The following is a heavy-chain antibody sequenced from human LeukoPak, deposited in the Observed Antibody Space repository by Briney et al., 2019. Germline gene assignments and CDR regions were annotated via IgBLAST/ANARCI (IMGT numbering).Heavy chain of an antibody. CDR3: ARVESYCSTCKGNSNYQQAHGMDV. CDR2: MNPNSGNT. J-gene: IGHJ6*02. V-gene: IGHV1-8*01. CDR1: GYTFTSYD. D-gene: IGHD4-11*01. Sequence: ASVKVSCKASGYTFTSYDINWVRQATGQGLEWMGWMNPNSGNTGYAQKFQGRVTMTRNTSISTAYMELSSLRSEDTAVYYCARVESYCSTCKGNSNYQQAHGMDVWGQGTTVTVSS.